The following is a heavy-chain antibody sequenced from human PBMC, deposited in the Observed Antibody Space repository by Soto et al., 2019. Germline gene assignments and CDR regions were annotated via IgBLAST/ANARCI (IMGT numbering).Heavy chain of an antibody. CDR1: GFTFSNYW. V-gene: IGHV3-74*01. CDR2: IKSDGRST. Sequence: GGSLRLSCAASGFTFSNYWMHWVRQGPGKGLVWVSRIKSDGRSTNYADSVKGRFTISRDNAKNTVYLQMNSLRAEDTAVYYCARGGLYGSGSYYKDFWGQGILVTVSS. J-gene: IGHJ4*02. D-gene: IGHD3-10*01. CDR3: ARGGLYGSGSYYKDF.